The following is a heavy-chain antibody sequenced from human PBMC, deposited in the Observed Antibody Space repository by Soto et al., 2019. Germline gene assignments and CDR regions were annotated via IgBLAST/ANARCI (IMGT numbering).Heavy chain of an antibody. CDR3: SRVDPGETSPFDH. D-gene: IGHD3-10*01. Sequence: ASVKVSCKASGYIFTSYYIHWVRQAPGQGLEWMGWINPFDGSRMFAQSFQGRVTMTRDTSTSTVYMEVSNLRSEDTAVYYCSRVDPGETSPFDHWGQGTLVTVSS. CDR2: INPFDGSR. CDR1: GYIFTSYY. V-gene: IGHV1-46*03. J-gene: IGHJ4*02.